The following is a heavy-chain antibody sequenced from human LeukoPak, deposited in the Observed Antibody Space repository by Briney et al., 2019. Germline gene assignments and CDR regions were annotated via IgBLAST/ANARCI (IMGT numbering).Heavy chain of an antibody. J-gene: IGHJ1*01. Sequence: SQTLSLTCIVSGGSISSGSYYWSWIRQPAGKGLEWIGRIYTSGSTNYNPSLKSRVTISVDTSKNQFSLRLSSVTAADTAVYYCATMTSASWGYSQHWGRGTLVTVSS. CDR2: IYTSGST. CDR3: ATMTSASWGYSQH. CDR1: GGSISSGSYY. V-gene: IGHV4-61*02. D-gene: IGHD3-16*01.